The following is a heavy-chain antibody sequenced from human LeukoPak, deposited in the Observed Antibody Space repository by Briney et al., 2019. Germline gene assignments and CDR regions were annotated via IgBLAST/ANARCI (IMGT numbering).Heavy chain of an antibody. CDR3: ASGGAYGSGSYSSRFDY. D-gene: IGHD3-10*01. CDR1: GFTFSSYG. CDR2: IRYDGSNK. J-gene: IGHJ4*02. Sequence: GGSLRLSCAASGFTFSSYGMHWVRQAPGKGLEWVAFIRYDGSNKYYADSVKGRFTISRDNSKNTLYLQMNSLRAEDTAVYYCASGGAYGSGSYSSRFDYWGQGTLVTVSS. V-gene: IGHV3-30*02.